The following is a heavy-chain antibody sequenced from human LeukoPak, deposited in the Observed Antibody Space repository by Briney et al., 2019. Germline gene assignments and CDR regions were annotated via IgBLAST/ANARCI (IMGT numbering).Heavy chain of an antibody. Sequence: SETLSLTCTVSGDSIISTGNYWGWIRQPPGKGLEWIGSISYRGRTDYNPSLKSRVTISVDTSKNQFSLKLSSVTAADTAVYYCARDPVLLWFGASEYYYYYMDVWGKGTTVTVSS. J-gene: IGHJ6*03. CDR3: ARDPVLLWFGASEYYYYYMDV. D-gene: IGHD3-10*01. V-gene: IGHV4-39*07. CDR2: ISYRGRT. CDR1: GDSIISTGNY.